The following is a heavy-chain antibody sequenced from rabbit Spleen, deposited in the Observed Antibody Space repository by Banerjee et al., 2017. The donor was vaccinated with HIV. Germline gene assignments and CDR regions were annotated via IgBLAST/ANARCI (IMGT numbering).Heavy chain of an antibody. CDR1: GFDFSGSYY. CDR2: IYVGSSGST. V-gene: IGHV1S40*01. J-gene: IGHJ4*01. CDR3: AKKPTSGSSL. D-gene: IGHD1-1*01. Sequence: QSLVESGGGLVQPGASLTLTCKASGFDFSGSYYMCWVRQAPGKGLEWTACIYVGSSGSTYYASWAKGRFTISKTSSTTVTLQMTSLTAADTATYFCAKKPTSGSSLWGQGTLVTVS.